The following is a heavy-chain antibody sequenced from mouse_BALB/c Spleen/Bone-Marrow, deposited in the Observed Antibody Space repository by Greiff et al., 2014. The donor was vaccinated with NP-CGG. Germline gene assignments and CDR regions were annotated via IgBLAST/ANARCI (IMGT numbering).Heavy chain of an antibody. D-gene: IGHD4-1*01. Sequence: EVHLVESGGGLVQPGGSLKLSCAASGFDFSRYWMSWVRQAPGKGLEWIGEINPDSSTINYTPSLKDKFIISRDNAKNTLYLQMSKVRSEDTALYYCAPNWDRGFAYRGQGTLVTVSA. CDR1: GFDFSRYW. CDR2: INPDSSTI. V-gene: IGHV4-1*02. CDR3: APNWDRGFAY. J-gene: IGHJ3*01.